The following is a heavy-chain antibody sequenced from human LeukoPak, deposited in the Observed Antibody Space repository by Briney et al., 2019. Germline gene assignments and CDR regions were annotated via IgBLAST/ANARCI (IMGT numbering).Heavy chain of an antibody. Sequence: PWGSLRLSCAASGFTFSNAWMSWVRQAPGKGLEWVGRIKSKTDGGTTDYAAPVKGRFTISRDDSKDTLYLQMNSLKTEDTAVYYCTTDPGGTGTTSDFDYWGQGTLVTVSS. D-gene: IGHD1-7*01. CDR2: IKSKTDGGTT. J-gene: IGHJ4*02. V-gene: IGHV3-15*01. CDR3: TTDPGGTGTTSDFDY. CDR1: GFTFSNAW.